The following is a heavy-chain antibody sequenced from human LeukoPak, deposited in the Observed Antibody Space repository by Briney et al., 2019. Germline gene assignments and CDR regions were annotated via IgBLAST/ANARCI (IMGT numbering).Heavy chain of an antibody. J-gene: IGHJ6*02. Sequence: PSETLSLTCAVYGGSFSGYYWSWIRQPPEKGLEWIGEINHSGSTNYSPSLKSRVTISVDTSKNQFSLKLSSVTAADTAVYYCARHHIVVVTAILGPYYYYGMDVWGQGTTVTVSS. D-gene: IGHD2-21*02. CDR3: ARHHIVVVTAILGPYYYYGMDV. CDR1: GGSFSGYY. CDR2: INHSGST. V-gene: IGHV4-34*01.